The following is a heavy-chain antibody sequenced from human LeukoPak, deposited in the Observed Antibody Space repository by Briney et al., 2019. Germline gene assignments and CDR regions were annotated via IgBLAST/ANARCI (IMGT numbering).Heavy chain of an antibody. CDR1: GFTASSNY. J-gene: IGHJ3*02. V-gene: IGHV3-53*01. CDR2: IYSGGST. CDR3: ASGPRYDAAFDI. D-gene: IGHD1-1*01. Sequence: GGSLRLSCAASGFTASSNYMSWVRQAPGKGLEWVSVIYSGGSTYYADSVKGRFTISRDNSKNTLYLQMNSLRAEDTAVYYCASGPRYDAAFDIWGQGTMVTVSS.